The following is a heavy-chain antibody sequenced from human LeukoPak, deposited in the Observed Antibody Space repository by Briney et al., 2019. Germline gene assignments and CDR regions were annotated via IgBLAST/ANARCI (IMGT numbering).Heavy chain of an antibody. J-gene: IGHJ4*02. V-gene: IGHV3-7*01. CDR3: ARVPPNTVTTLQYFDY. CDR2: IKQDGSEK. CDR1: GFTFSSYW. D-gene: IGHD4-17*01. Sequence: AGSLRLSCAASGFTFSSYWTSWVRQAPGKGLEWVANIKQDGSEKYYVDSVKGRFTISRDNAKNSMYLQMNSLRAENTAVYYCARVPPNTVTTLQYFDYWGQGTLVTVSS.